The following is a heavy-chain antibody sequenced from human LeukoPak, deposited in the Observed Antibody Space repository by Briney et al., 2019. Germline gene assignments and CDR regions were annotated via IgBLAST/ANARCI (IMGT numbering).Heavy chain of an antibody. CDR2: ISSSSSYI. Sequence: GGSLRLSCAASGFTFSSYSMNWVRQAPGKGLEWVSSISSSSSYIYYADSVKGRFTISRDNAKNSLYLQMNSLRAEDTAVYYCARDEESHTVVVPAALYYFDYWGQGTLVTVSS. D-gene: IGHD2-2*01. V-gene: IGHV3-21*01. CDR1: GFTFSSYS. CDR3: ARDEESHTVVVPAALYYFDY. J-gene: IGHJ4*02.